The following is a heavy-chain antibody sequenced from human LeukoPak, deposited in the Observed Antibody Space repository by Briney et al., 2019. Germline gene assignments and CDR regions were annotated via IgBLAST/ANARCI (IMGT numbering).Heavy chain of an antibody. CDR2: IYYSGST. Sequence: PETLSLTCTVSGGSISSYYWSWIRQPPGKGLEWIGYIYYSGSTNYNPSLKSRVTISVDTSKNQFSLKLSSVTAADTAVYYCARARGLYDFWSGYSYYFDYWGQGTLVTVSS. V-gene: IGHV4-59*01. D-gene: IGHD3-3*01. CDR3: ARARGLYDFWSGYSYYFDY. CDR1: GGSISSYY. J-gene: IGHJ4*02.